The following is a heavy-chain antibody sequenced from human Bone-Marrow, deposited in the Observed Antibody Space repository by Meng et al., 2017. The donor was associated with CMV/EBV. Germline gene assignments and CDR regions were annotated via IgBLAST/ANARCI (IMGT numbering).Heavy chain of an antibody. CDR2: IGTAGDT. CDR3: AKSTIFGVVPYD. D-gene: IGHD3-3*01. V-gene: IGHV3-13*01. J-gene: IGHJ4*02. CDR1: GFTFSSYD. Sequence: GESLKISCAASGFTFSSYDMHWVRQATGKGLEWVSAIGTAGDTYYPGSVKGRFTISRENAKNSLYLQMNSLRAEDTALYYCAKSTIFGVVPYDWGQGTLVTVSS.